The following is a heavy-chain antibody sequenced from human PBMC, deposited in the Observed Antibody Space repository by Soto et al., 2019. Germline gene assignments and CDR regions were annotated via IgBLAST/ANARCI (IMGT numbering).Heavy chain of an antibody. CDR2: IFHTGGT. V-gene: IGHV4-30-2*01. CDR1: GGSISSGGHS. J-gene: IGHJ4*02. Sequence: QLQLQESGAGLVKPSQTLSLTCTVSGGSISSGGHSWSWIRQPPGKGLEWIGFIFHTGGTYYTPSLQSRLSVSLDLSRNQFSLKLYSVTAADTAMYYCARGTVSYGPNLHYFDFWGQGSLVTVS. D-gene: IGHD5-18*01. CDR3: ARGTVSYGPNLHYFDF.